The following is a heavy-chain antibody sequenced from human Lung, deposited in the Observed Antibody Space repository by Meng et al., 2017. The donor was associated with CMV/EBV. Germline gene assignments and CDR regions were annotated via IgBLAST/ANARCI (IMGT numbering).Heavy chain of an antibody. V-gene: IGHV1-18*01. CDR2: FVNYVDT. CDR3: ASGTPGRSYCDY. J-gene: IGHJ4*02. D-gene: IGHD2-15*01. Sequence: QVPLLQSGPEVKEPGASVRVSCKASGYTFGSYGICWVRQAPGQGLEWMGWFVNYVDTYPAPKFQGRVTMTTDTHTNTAFMELRSLTSDDTAVYYCASGTPGRSYCDYWGQGTLVTVSS. CDR1: GYTFGSYG.